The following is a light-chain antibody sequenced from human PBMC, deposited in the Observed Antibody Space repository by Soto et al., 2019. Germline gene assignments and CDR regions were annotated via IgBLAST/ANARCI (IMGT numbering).Light chain of an antibody. Sequence: QSVLTQPASVSGSPGQSITISCTGTSSDVGGYDYVSWYQLHPGKAPKLMVFEVSNRPSGVSYRFSGSKSGNTASLTISGLQAEDEADYFCSSYTSSSTPYVVFGGGTKVTVL. CDR3: SSYTSSSTPYVV. CDR1: SSDVGGYDY. CDR2: EVS. V-gene: IGLV2-14*01. J-gene: IGLJ2*01.